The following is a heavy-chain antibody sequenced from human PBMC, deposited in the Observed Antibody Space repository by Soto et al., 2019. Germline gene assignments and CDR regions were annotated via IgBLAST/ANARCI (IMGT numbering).Heavy chain of an antibody. V-gene: IGHV1-69*13. Sequence: SVKVSCKASGGTFSSYAISWVRQAPGQGLEWMGGIIPIFGTANYAQKFQGRVTITADESTSTAYMELSSLRSDDTAVYYCARGHPEGVLRYFDWLLYPHIPPYHYYGMDAWGQGTTVTVSS. D-gene: IGHD3-9*01. CDR2: IIPIFGTA. J-gene: IGHJ6*02. CDR3: ARGHPEGVLRYFDWLLYPHIPPYHYYGMDA. CDR1: GGTFSSYA.